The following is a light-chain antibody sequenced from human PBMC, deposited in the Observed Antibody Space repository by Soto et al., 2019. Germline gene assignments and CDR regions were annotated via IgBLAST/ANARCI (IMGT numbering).Light chain of an antibody. CDR2: TAS. J-gene: IGKJ1*01. CDR3: QQYNSYSRGT. V-gene: IGKV1-5*03. CDR1: QNINKW. Sequence: DIQMTQSPSTLPASVGDRVTITCRASQNINKWLAWYQQKPGKAPKLLIYTASSLESGVPSRFSGSGSGTEFTLTISSLQPDDFATYYCQQYNSYSRGTFGQGTKVEVK.